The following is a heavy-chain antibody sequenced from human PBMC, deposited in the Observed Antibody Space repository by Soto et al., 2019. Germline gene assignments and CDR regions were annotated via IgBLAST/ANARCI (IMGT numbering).Heavy chain of an antibody. CDR2: IYSGGST. J-gene: IGHJ4*02. CDR3: ARAQNILADFDY. CDR1: GFTVSSNY. Sequence: EVQLVETGGGLIQPGGSLRLSCAASGFTVSSNYMSWVRQAPGKGLEWVSVIYSGGSTYYADSVKGRFTISRDNSKNTLYLQMNSLRAEDTAVYYCARAQNILADFDYWGQGTLVTVSS. V-gene: IGHV3-53*02.